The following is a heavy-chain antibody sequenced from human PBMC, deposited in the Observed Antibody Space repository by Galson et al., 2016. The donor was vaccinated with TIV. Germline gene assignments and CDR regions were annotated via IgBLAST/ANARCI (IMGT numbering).Heavy chain of an antibody. Sequence: SVKVSCKASGYTFINYYMHWVRQAPGQGLEWVGXIDPSGGGTXYAQRFQGRVTMTRDTSTNTVYMELSSLTSDDTAVFYCAVWANTYYFALWGQGTLITVSS. CDR1: GYTFINYY. J-gene: IGHJ4*02. V-gene: IGHV1-46*01. D-gene: IGHD7-27*01. CDR2: IDPSGGGT. CDR3: AVWANTYYFAL.